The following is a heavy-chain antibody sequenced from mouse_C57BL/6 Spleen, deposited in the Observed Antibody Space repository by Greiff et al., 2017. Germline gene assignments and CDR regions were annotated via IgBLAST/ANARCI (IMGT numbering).Heavy chain of an antibody. CDR3: AYYYGSSSAWFAY. V-gene: IGHV1-55*01. CDR1: GYTFTSYW. J-gene: IGHJ3*01. D-gene: IGHD1-1*01. CDR2: IYPGSGST. Sequence: VKLQQPGAELVKPGASVKMSCKASGYTFTSYWITWVKQRPGQGLEWIGDIYPGSGSTNYNEKFKSKATLTVDTSSSTAYMQLSSLTSEDSAVYYCAYYYGSSSAWFAYWGQGTLVTVSA.